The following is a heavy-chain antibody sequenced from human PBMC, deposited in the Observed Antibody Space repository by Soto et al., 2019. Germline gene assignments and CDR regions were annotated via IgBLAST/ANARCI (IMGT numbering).Heavy chain of an antibody. V-gene: IGHV3-23*01. CDR1: GFTFSNYD. D-gene: IGHD6-6*01. CDR3: AKISSSSVWYFDY. CDR2: ISGSGGST. J-gene: IGHJ4*02. Sequence: PGGSLRLSCAASGFTFSNYDMSWVRQAPGKGLEWVSAISGSGGSTYYADSVKGRFTISRDNSKNTLYLQMNSLRAEDTAVYYCAKISSSSVWYFDYWGQGTLVTVSS.